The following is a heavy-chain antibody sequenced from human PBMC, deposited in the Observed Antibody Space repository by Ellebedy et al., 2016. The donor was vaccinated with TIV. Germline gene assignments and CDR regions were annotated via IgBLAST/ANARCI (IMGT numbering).Heavy chain of an antibody. V-gene: IGHV3-15*01. CDR1: GLTFSNAW. Sequence: GESLKISCAASGLTFSNAWMSWVRLAPGKGLEWVGRIKSETFGVTTDYAAPVKGRFTISRDDSKNTLYLQMNSLKTEDTAVYYCATDSSPTVSNYFDSWGQGTLVTVSS. J-gene: IGHJ4*02. CDR2: IKSETFGVTT. D-gene: IGHD4-17*01. CDR3: ATDSSPTVSNYFDS.